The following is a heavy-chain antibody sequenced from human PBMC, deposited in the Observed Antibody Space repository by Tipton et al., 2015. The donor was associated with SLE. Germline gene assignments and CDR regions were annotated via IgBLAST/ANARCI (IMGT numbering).Heavy chain of an antibody. CDR2: ISYDGSNK. Sequence: AVSGFTFSSYSMNWVRQAPGKGLEWVAVISYDGSNKYYADSVKGRFTISRDNSKNTLYLQMNSLRAEDTAVYYCASSIVVVPAATAPLFYWGQGTLVTVSS. CDR1: GFTFSSYS. V-gene: IGHV3-30*03. D-gene: IGHD2-2*01. J-gene: IGHJ4*02. CDR3: ASSIVVVPAATAPLFY.